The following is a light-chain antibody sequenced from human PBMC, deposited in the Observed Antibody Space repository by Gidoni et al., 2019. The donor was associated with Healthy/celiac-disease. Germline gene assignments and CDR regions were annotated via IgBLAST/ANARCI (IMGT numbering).Light chain of an antibody. CDR3: QQSYSTPRVT. CDR2: AAA. V-gene: IGKV1-39*01. CDR1: QSISSY. J-gene: IGKJ2*01. Sequence: MTQSLSSLSASVGDRVIITCRASQSISSYLNWYQQKPGQATKILIYAAASLQSGVPSRCSGSGSATDFTLTISSRQPEDVATYYCQQSYSTPRVTFGQGTKLEIK.